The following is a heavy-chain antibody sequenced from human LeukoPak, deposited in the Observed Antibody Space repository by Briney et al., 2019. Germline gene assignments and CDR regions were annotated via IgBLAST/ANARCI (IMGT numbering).Heavy chain of an antibody. CDR1: GGSISSYY. Sequence: SETLSLTCTVSGGSISSYYWSWIRQPAGKGREWIGRIHTRGSTNYNPSLKSRVTMSVDTSKNQFSLRLSSVTAADTAVYYCVRGGASGNYGVIDYWGQGTLVTVSS. CDR2: IHTRGST. CDR3: VRGGASGNYGVIDY. J-gene: IGHJ4*02. D-gene: IGHD1-26*01. V-gene: IGHV4-4*07.